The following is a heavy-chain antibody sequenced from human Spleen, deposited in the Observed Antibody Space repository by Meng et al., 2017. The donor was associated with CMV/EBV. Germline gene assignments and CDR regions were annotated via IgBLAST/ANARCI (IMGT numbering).Heavy chain of an antibody. CDR1: GFTFSDYY. CDR3: AGFGVAITNGLDV. CDR2: ISTTSTYI. D-gene: IGHD3-3*01. J-gene: IGHJ6*02. V-gene: IGHV3-11*06. Sequence: GESLKISCAASGFTFSDYYMSWIRQAPGKGLEWVSSISTTSTYIYYADSVKGRFTISRDNAKSSLYLQMDSLRAEDTAVYYCAGFGVAITNGLDVWGRGTTVTVSS.